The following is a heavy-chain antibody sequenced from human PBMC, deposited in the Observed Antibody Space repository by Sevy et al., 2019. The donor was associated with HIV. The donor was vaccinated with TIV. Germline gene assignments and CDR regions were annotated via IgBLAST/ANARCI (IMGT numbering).Heavy chain of an antibody. D-gene: IGHD3-16*02. V-gene: IGHV3-23*01. CDR1: GLTFSTYA. Sequence: GGSLRLSCAASGLTFSTYAMSWVRQAPGKGLEWVSTISGSDGRPYYADSVKGRFTISRDNSRDTLYLQMNSLRAEDTAEYYCAKHYLLVIASGWYFDIWGRGTRVTVSS. CDR3: AKHYLLVIASGWYFDI. J-gene: IGHJ2*01. CDR2: ISGSDGRP.